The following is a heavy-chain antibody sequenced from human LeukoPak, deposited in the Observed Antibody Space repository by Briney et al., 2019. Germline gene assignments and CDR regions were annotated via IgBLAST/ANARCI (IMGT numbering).Heavy chain of an antibody. CDR1: GFAFSTYW. Sequence: GGSLRLSCAASGFAFSTYWMAWVRQAPGKGLEWVANIKQDGRDKNYVDSVKGRFTISRDNAENSLYLQMNSLRDEDTAVYYCARGLIWFFDLWGRGTLVTVSS. V-gene: IGHV3-7*04. CDR2: IKQDGRDK. J-gene: IGHJ2*01. CDR3: ARGLIWFFDL.